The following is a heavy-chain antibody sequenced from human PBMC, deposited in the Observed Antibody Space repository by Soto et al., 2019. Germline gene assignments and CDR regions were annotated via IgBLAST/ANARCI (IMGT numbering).Heavy chain of an antibody. V-gene: IGHV4-30-2*01. CDR1: GGAISSGGYF. D-gene: IGHD6-25*01. CDR2: IYHSGST. J-gene: IGHJ4*02. Sequence: QLQLQESGPGLVKPSQTLSLTCAVSGGAISSGGYFWSWIRQPPGKGLEWIGYIYHSGSTYYNPSLEGRVTLSVDWSTNQFSLKLTSVTAADTAVYYCAAGGRLPRYYWGQGTLVTVSS. CDR3: AAGGRLPRYY.